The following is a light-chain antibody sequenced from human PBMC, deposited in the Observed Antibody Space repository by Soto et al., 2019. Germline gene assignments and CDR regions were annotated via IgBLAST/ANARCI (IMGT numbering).Light chain of an antibody. CDR1: SSDVGGYKY. CDR2: DVS. CDR3: CSYVGTYVV. V-gene: IGLV2-11*01. J-gene: IGLJ1*01. Sequence: QSALTQPRSVSGSPGQSVTISCTGTSSDVGGYKYVSWYQHHPGKAPKLMIFDVSKRPSGVPDRFSGSKSGNTASLTISGLQAEDEADYYCCSYVGTYVVFGSGTKVTVL.